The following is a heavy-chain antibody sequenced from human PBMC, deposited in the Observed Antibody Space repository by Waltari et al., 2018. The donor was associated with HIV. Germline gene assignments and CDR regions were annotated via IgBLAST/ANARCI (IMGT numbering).Heavy chain of an antibody. D-gene: IGHD3-16*02. Sequence: QVQLVQSRAEVKRHGAAVKVSCKTSGYTFTNYAVHWVRQAPGQRLESMGWINVGNSKTQYSQKFQGRLTITRDTSASVAYMELTRLKSEDTAVYFCAREGAGDIYYLEYWGQGTLVTVSS. V-gene: IGHV1-3*01. J-gene: IGHJ4*02. CDR3: AREGAGDIYYLEY. CDR1: GYTFTNYA. CDR2: INVGNSKT.